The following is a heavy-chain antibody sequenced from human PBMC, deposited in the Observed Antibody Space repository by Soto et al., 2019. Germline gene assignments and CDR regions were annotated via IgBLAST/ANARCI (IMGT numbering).Heavy chain of an antibody. CDR1: GGSISSGGYY. Sequence: SETLSLTCTVSGGSISSGGYYWSWIRQHPGKGLEWIGYIYYSGSTYYNPSLKSRVTISVDTSKNQFSLKLSPVTAADTAVCYCAREVVVAADYYYYYMDVWGKGTTVTVSS. D-gene: IGHD2-15*01. CDR2: IYYSGST. J-gene: IGHJ6*03. V-gene: IGHV4-31*03. CDR3: AREVVVAADYYYYYMDV.